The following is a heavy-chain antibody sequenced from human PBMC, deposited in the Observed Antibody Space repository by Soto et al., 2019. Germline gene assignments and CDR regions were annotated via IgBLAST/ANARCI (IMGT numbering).Heavy chain of an antibody. V-gene: IGHV4-39*01. CDR3: ARGRRGKRFLEWLSPPGYYYYGMDV. Sequence: SETLSLTCTVSGGAIIDTNYYWGWIRQPPGKGLEWIGSIFHSGNTYYNPSLESRVTISVDTSKNQFSLMLNSVTAADTAVYYCARGRRGKRFLEWLSPPGYYYYGMDVWGQGTTVTVSS. CDR2: IFHSGNT. J-gene: IGHJ6*02. D-gene: IGHD3-3*01. CDR1: GGAIIDTNYY.